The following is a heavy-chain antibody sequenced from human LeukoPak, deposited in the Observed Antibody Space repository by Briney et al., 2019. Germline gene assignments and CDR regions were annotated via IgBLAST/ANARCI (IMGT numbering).Heavy chain of an antibody. CDR2: ISYDGSNK. J-gene: IGHJ4*02. D-gene: IGHD6-13*01. CDR3: ARWGIVDY. V-gene: IGHV3-30-3*01. CDR1: GFTFSSYA. Sequence: PGRSLRLSCAASGFTFSSYAMHWVRQAPGKGLEWVAVISYDGSNKYYADSVKGRFTISRDNSKNTLYLQMNSLRAEDTAVYYCARWGIVDYWGQGTLVTVSS.